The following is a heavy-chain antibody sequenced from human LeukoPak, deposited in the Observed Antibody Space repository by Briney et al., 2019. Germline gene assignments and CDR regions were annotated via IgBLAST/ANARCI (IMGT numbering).Heavy chain of an antibody. Sequence: GGSLRLSCAASGFTFSSYAMTWVRQAPGKRLEWVSTVSGSAGRTDYADSVKGRFTISRDNLKNTLYLQMNGLRAEDTAVYYRAKNRGHCVDGVCHNYYYMDVWGKGTTVTVSS. CDR3: AKNRGHCVDGVCHNYYYMDV. J-gene: IGHJ6*03. V-gene: IGHV3-23*01. CDR2: VSGSAGRT. D-gene: IGHD2-8*02. CDR1: GFTFSSYA.